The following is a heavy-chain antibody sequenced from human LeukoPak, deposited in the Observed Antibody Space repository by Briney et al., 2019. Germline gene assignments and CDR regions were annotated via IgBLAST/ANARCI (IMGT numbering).Heavy chain of an antibody. Sequence: GGSLRLSCAASEFMLTNYAMHWVRQAPGKGLEWVAVISYHGTSEYYADSVKGRFTISRDISRNTLYLQMDSLRAEDTAVYYCARAGPNDHRFDYWGQGTLVTVSS. CDR3: ARAGPNDHRFDY. CDR2: ISYHGTSE. J-gene: IGHJ4*02. CDR1: EFMLTNYA. V-gene: IGHV3-30-3*01. D-gene: IGHD1-1*01.